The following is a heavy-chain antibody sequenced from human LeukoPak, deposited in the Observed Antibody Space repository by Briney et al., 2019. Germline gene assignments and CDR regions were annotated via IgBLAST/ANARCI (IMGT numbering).Heavy chain of an antibody. Sequence: GGSLRLSCAASGFTFSSYAMHWVRQAPGKGLEWVSAISGSGGSTYYADSVKGRFTISRDNSKNTLYLQMNSLRAEDTAVYYCAKGPSIQLWPDHFDYWGQGTLVTVSS. CDR2: ISGSGGST. J-gene: IGHJ4*02. V-gene: IGHV3-23*01. CDR1: GFTFSSYA. D-gene: IGHD5-18*01. CDR3: AKGPSIQLWPDHFDY.